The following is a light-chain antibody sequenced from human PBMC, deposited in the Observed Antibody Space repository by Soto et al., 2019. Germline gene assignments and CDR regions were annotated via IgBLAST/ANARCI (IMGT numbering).Light chain of an antibody. V-gene: IGKV1-5*01. CDR1: QSISGR. CDR3: QQYYSHWT. J-gene: IGKJ1*01. Sequence: IQMTQSPATLSASVGDRVTITCRASQSISGRLAWYQQRAGIAPKLLLYEASSLDNGVPSRFSGSGSGTEFTLTISSLQPDDFATYYCQQYYSHWTFGHGTKVDIK. CDR2: EAS.